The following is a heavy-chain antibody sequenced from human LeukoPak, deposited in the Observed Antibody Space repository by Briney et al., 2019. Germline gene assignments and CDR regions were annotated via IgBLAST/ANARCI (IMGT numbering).Heavy chain of an antibody. D-gene: IGHD6-13*01. CDR2: ISSSSSTI. CDR3: ARGSSSWYLNFDY. Sequence: GGSLRLSCAASGFTFSSYSMNWVRQAPGKGLEWVSYISSSSSTIYYADSAKGRFTISRDNAKNSLYLQMNSLRAEDTAVYYCARGSSSWYLNFDYWGQGTLVTVSS. V-gene: IGHV3-48*01. CDR1: GFTFSSYS. J-gene: IGHJ4*02.